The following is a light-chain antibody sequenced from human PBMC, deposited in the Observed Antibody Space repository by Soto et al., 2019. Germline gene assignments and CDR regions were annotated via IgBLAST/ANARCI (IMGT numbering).Light chain of an antibody. CDR1: SSDVGEFNY. Sequence: QSALTQPASVSGSPGQSITISCTGTSSDVGEFNYVSWYQQHPGKAPKLMIYDVSNRPSGVFNRFSGSKSGNTASLTISGLQAEDEADYHCSSYTNSSTRVFGGGTQLTVL. J-gene: IGLJ2*01. CDR2: DVS. CDR3: SSYTNSSTRV. V-gene: IGLV2-14*01.